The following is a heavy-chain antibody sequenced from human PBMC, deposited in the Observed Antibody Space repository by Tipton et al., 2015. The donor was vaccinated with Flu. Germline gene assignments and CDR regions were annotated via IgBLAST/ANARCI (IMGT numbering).Heavy chain of an antibody. CDR2: IDGDGSST. CDR3: ARGYDILTDGGGYFDY. J-gene: IGHJ4*02. Sequence: GSLRLSCAASGFTFSTYWMHWVRQAPGKGLVWVSHIDGDGSSTTYADSVKGRFTISRDNAKNTLYLQMDSLRAEDTAVYYCARGYDILTDGGGYFDYWGQGTLVTVSS. CDR1: GFTFSTYW. D-gene: IGHD3-9*01. V-gene: IGHV3-74*01.